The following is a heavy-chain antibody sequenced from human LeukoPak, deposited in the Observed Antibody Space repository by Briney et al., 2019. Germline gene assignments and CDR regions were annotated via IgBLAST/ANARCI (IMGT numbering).Heavy chain of an antibody. Sequence: PSETLSLTCTVSGGSISSSSYYWGWIRQPPGKGLEWIGEINHSGTTNYHPSLKSRVTLSVDTSRNQFSLKLSSVTAADTAVYYCARGEIDYSNSYYYYYYMDVWGKGTTVTVSS. CDR2: INHSGTT. D-gene: IGHD4-11*01. CDR1: GGSISSSSYY. J-gene: IGHJ6*03. CDR3: ARGEIDYSNSYYYYYYMDV. V-gene: IGHV4-39*07.